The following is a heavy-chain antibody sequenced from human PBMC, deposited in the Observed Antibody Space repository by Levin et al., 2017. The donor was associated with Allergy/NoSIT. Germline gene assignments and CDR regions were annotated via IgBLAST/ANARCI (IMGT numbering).Heavy chain of an antibody. D-gene: IGHD6-13*01. J-gene: IGHJ4*02. CDR1: GITFSNAW. Sequence: GGSLRLSCVASGITFSNAWLSWSRQAPGKGLEWVGRIKSKTDGGTVEYAAPVKGRFTISRDDSKNTLYLQMNSLQTEDTAVYFCSTYRSSGCYFDYWGQGTLVTVSS. CDR2: IKSKTDGGTV. CDR3: STYRSSGCYFDY. V-gene: IGHV3-15*01.